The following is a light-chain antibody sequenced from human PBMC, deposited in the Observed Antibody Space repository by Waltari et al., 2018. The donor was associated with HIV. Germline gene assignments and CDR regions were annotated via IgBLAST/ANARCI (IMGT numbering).Light chain of an antibody. CDR1: QSISTY. CDR2: AAS. CDR3: QQTYSTLSLT. J-gene: IGKJ4*01. Sequence: DIQMTQSPSSLSASVGYRVTITCRASQSISTYLNWYQQKPGKAPKLLTYAASSLQSGVPSRFSGSGSGTDFTLTISSLQPEDFATYYCQQTYSTLSLTFGGGTKVEIK. V-gene: IGKV1-39*01.